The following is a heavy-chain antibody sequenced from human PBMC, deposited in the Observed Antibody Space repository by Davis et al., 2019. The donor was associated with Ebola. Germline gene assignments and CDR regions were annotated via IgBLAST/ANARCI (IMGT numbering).Heavy chain of an antibody. J-gene: IGHJ4*02. Sequence: MPSETLSLTCTVSGGSISSYYWSWIRQPPGKGLEWIGYIYYSGSTNYNPSLNSRVTISVDTSKNQFSLKLSSVTAADTAVYYCARRGYSYGIFDYWGQGTLVTVSS. CDR2: IYYSGST. CDR1: GGSISSYY. V-gene: IGHV4-59*08. D-gene: IGHD5-18*01. CDR3: ARRGYSYGIFDY.